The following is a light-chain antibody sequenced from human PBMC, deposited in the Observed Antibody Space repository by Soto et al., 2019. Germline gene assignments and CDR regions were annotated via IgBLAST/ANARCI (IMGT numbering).Light chain of an antibody. Sequence: QSVLTQTPSASGTPGQRVTISCSGSNSNIGRNTVNWYQQLPGTAPKLLIYSNNQRPSGVPDRFSGSKSGTSASLAISGLQSEDEADYCCAAWDDSLNGWVFGGGTKLTVL. CDR2: SNN. CDR3: AAWDDSLNGWV. V-gene: IGLV1-44*01. CDR1: NSNIGRNT. J-gene: IGLJ3*02.